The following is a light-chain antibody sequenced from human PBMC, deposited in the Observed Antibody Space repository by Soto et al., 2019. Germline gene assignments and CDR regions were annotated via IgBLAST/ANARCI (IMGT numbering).Light chain of an antibody. J-gene: IGKJ1*01. CDR2: AAS. V-gene: IGKV3-20*01. CDR3: HQYGSSITWT. CDR1: QSVTSNY. Sequence: EVVLTHSPGTVSLSPGERATLSCRASQSVTSNYLAWYQQKPGQAPRLLIYAASSRATGIPDRFSGSGSGTDFTLSISRLEPEDFAVYYCHQYGSSITWTFGQGTKVEIK.